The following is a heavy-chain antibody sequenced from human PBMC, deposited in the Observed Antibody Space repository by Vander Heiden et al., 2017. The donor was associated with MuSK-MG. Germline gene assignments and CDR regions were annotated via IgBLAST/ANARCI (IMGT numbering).Heavy chain of an antibody. CDR1: GVPCSRHA. D-gene: IGHD6-13*01. CDR2: SSGSGGST. J-gene: IGHJ4*02. Sequence: EVQLLESGGGLVQPGGSLRLSCAASGVPCSRHAMSWVRKAQGKWMEWGSASSGSGGSTYYADSVKGRFTISRDNSKNTLYLQMNSLRAEDTAVYYCAKYRIAAAGVDYWGQGTLVNVAS. CDR3: AKYRIAAAGVDY. V-gene: IGHV3-23*01.